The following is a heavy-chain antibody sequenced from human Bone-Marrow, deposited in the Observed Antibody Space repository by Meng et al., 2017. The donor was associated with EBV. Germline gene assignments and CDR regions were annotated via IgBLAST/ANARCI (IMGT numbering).Heavy chain of an antibody. CDR2: VSHSGST. Sequence: QLQRKESAPGLVKPSGTLSLTCAVSGASISSGYWWTWVRQPPGKGLEWIGEVSHSGSTNYNPSLKSRVTISLDKSENQFFLKVTSVTAADTAAYYCAASPGWWRLDYWGQGTLVTVSS. V-gene: IGHV4-4*02. J-gene: IGHJ4*02. D-gene: IGHD6-19*01. CDR1: GASISSGYW. CDR3: AASPGWWRLDY.